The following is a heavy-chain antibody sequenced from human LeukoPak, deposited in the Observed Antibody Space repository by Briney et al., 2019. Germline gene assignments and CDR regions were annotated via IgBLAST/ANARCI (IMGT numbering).Heavy chain of an antibody. CDR2: ISAYNGQT. CDR1: GNLFISYG. CDR3: AKDLYSSLSGSEVFDV. V-gene: IGHV1-18*01. Sequence: AASVKVSCKASGNLFISYGINWVRQAPGQGLEWMGWISAYNGQTNYAQEFQGRVTMTTDTSTTTAYMELTGLRFNDTAVYYCAKDLYSSLSGSEVFDVWGQGTRVTVSS. J-gene: IGHJ3*01. D-gene: IGHD3-10*01.